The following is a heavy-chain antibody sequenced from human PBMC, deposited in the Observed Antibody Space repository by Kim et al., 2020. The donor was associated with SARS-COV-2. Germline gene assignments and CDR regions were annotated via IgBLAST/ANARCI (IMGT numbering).Heavy chain of an antibody. D-gene: IGHD2-15*01. Sequence: SETLSLTCSVSGASINSNDYWWDWIRQPPGMGLEWIGSIFHTGGTSSTPFLKSRLIMSVHTYKNQFSLNLKSVTAADTAVYYCARHARLAVSGPRAFHNWGQGTMITVS. CDR1: GASINSNDYW. CDR3: ARHARLAVSGPRAFHN. J-gene: IGHJ3*02. CDR2: IFHTGGT. V-gene: IGHV4-39*01.